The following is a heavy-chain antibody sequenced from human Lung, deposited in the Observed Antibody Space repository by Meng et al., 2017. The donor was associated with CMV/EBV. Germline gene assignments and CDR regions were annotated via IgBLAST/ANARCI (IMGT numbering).Heavy chain of an antibody. CDR3: AGDDFLSGKVY. CDR1: GESISSNNW. V-gene: IGHV4-4*02. CDR2: IHDRMNT. Sequence: TLSLTXAVSGESISSNNWWSWVRQPPGKGLEWLGEIHDRMNTHYNPSLKSRVTMSIDKFKNQFSLELTSVTAADTAVYYCAGDDFLSGKVYWGQGARVTVSS. J-gene: IGHJ4*02. D-gene: IGHD3-3*01.